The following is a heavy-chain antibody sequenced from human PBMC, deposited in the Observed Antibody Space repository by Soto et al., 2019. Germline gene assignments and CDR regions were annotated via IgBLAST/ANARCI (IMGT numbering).Heavy chain of an antibody. CDR2: IYYSGST. D-gene: IGHD6-13*01. CDR3: ARSGLYSDGSIAAADPYYYYYYGMDV. J-gene: IGHJ6*02. CDR1: GGSISSSSYY. V-gene: IGHV4-39*01. Sequence: PSETLSLTCTVAGGSISSSSYYWGWIRQPPGKGLEWIGSIYYSGSTYYNPSLKSRVTISVDTSKNQFSLKLSSVTAADKAVYYCARSGLYSDGSIAAADPYYYYYYGMDVWGQGTTVTVSS.